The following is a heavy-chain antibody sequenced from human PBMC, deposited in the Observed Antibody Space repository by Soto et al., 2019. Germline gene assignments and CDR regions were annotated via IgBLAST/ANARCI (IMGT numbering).Heavy chain of an antibody. D-gene: IGHD6-13*01. V-gene: IGHV4-39*01. Sequence: SETLSLTCTVSGGSISSSSYYWGWIRQPPGKGREWIGSIYYSGSTYYNPSLKSRVTISIDTPKNQFSLKLSSVTAADTAVYYCGRYGAGTGFDPWGQGTLVTVSS. J-gene: IGHJ5*02. CDR1: GGSISSSSYY. CDR3: GRYGAGTGFDP. CDR2: IYYSGST.